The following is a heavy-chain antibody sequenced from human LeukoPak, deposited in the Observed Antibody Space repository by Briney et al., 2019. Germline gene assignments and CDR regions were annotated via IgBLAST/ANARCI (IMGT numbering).Heavy chain of an antibody. J-gene: IGHJ4*02. V-gene: IGHV4-4*07. D-gene: IGHD1-26*01. CDR1: GGSISGYT. CDR2: IYASGST. CDR3: ARGVVGATAFAY. Sequence: SETLSLTCTVSGGSISGYTWSWIRQPAGKGLEWIGRIYASGSTNYNPSLQGRVTMSVDTSRGQFFLMVHSVTAADKAVYYCARGVVGATAFAYWGQGTVVTASS.